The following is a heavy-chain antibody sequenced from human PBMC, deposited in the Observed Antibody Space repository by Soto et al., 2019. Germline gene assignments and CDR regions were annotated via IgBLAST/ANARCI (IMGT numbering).Heavy chain of an antibody. CDR1: GLTFSSYA. Sequence: GGSLRLSCAASGLTFSSYAMSWVRQAPGKGLEWVSAISGSGGSTYYADSVKGRFTISRDNSKNTLYLQMNSLRAEDTAVYYCAKDRERVERFGELPHLGLLDVWGQGSSVIVSS. J-gene: IGHJ6*02. D-gene: IGHD3-10*01. V-gene: IGHV3-23*01. CDR2: ISGSGGST. CDR3: AKDRERVERFGELPHLGLLDV.